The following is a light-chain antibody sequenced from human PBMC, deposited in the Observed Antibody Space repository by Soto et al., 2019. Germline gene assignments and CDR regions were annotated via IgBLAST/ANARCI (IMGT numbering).Light chain of an antibody. CDR2: GAS. CDR3: QQYNDWPRHT. Sequence: EIVMTQSPATLSVSPGGRATLSCRASQSVNTDLAWYQQKPGQAPRLLIYGASSRATGIPARFSGSGSGTEFTLTISSLQAEDFALYYCQQYNDWPRHTFGQGTKVEI. V-gene: IGKV3D-15*01. CDR1: QSVNTD. J-gene: IGKJ2*01.